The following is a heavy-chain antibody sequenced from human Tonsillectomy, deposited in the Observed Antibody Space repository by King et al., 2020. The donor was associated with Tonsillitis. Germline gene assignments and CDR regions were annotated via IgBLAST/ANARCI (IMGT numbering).Heavy chain of an antibody. CDR3: ARGAGGYTYG. CDR2: INSDGSSI. Sequence: EVQLVESGGGLVQPGGSLRLSCAASGFNLSSYWLHWVRQAPGKGLVWVSRINSDGSSISYADSVRGRFTISRDNAKNTLYLQMNSLGVEESAIYYCARGAGGYTYGWGQGTLVTVSS. CDR1: GFNLSSYW. V-gene: IGHV3-74*01. J-gene: IGHJ4*02. D-gene: IGHD5-18*01.